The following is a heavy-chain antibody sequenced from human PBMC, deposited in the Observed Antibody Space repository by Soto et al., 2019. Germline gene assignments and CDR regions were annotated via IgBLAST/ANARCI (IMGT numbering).Heavy chain of an antibody. CDR3: TTELSSKYGSGSYDY. D-gene: IGHD3-10*01. Sequence: GGSLRLSCAASGFTFSNAWMSWVRQAPGKGLEWVGRIKSKTDGGTTDYAAPVKGRFTISRDDSKNTLYLQMNSLKTEDTAVYYCTTELSSKYGSGSYDYWGQGTLVTVSS. CDR2: IKSKTDGGTT. J-gene: IGHJ4*02. CDR1: GFTFSNAW. V-gene: IGHV3-15*01.